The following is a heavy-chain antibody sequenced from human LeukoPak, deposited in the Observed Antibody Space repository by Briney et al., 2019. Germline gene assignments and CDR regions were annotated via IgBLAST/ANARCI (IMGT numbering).Heavy chain of an antibody. D-gene: IGHD6-19*01. Sequence: SETLSLTCTVSGDAISRSSYYWGWIRQPPGKGLEWIGSIYYSGSTYYNPSLKSRVTISVDTSKNQFCLKLSSVTAADTAVYYCARTSGSGRYWGQGTLVTVSS. J-gene: IGHJ4*02. V-gene: IGHV4-39*01. CDR2: IYYSGST. CDR1: GDAISRSSYY. CDR3: ARTSGSGRY.